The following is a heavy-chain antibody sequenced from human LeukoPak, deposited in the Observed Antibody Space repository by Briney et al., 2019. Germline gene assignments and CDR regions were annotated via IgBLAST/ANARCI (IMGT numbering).Heavy chain of an antibody. CDR3: AKDFRQPHDAFDI. Sequence: PGGSLRLSCAASGFTFSSYAMSWVRQAPGKGLEWLSVIRGSGDNSYYADSVKGRFTISRDNSKNTLYLQMNSLRVEDAAVYYCAKDFRQPHDAFDIWGQGTMVTVSS. J-gene: IGHJ3*02. D-gene: IGHD6-6*01. V-gene: IGHV3-23*01. CDR2: IRGSGDNS. CDR1: GFTFSSYA.